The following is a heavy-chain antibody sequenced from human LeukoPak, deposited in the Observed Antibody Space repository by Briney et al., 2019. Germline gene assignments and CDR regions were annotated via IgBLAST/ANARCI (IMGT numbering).Heavy chain of an antibody. J-gene: IGHJ4*02. CDR2: IRYDGSNK. CDR1: GFTFSSYG. D-gene: IGHD5-18*01. CDR3: AKDFTVDTAMVRYAPRKNYFDY. Sequence: GGSLRLSCAASGFTFSSYGMHWVRQAPGKGLEWVAFIRYDGSNKYYADSVKGRFTISRDNSKNTLYLQMNSLRAEDTAVYYCAKDFTVDTAMVRYAPRKNYFDYWGQGTLVTVSS. V-gene: IGHV3-30*02.